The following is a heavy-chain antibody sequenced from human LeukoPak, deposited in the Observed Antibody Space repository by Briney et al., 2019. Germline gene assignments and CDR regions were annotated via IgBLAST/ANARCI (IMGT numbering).Heavy chain of an antibody. CDR2: IYYSGST. CDR1: GGSISSYY. Sequence: SETLSLTCTVSGGSISSYYWSWTRQPPGKGLEWIGYIYYSGSTNYNPSLKSRVTISVDTSKNQFSLKLSSVTAADTAVYYCARVEVVTRYFDLWGRGTLVTVSS. J-gene: IGHJ2*01. CDR3: ARVEVVTRYFDL. D-gene: IGHD4-23*01. V-gene: IGHV4-59*01.